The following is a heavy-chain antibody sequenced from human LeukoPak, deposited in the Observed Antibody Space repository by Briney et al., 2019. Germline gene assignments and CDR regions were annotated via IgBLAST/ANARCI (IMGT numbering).Heavy chain of an antibody. V-gene: IGHV1-2*02. CDR2: INPNSGGT. CDR1: VYTFTGYY. Sequence: ASGKVSCKASVYTFTGYYMHWVRQAPGQGLEGRGWINPNSGGTNYAQKFQGRVTMTRDTSISTAYMELSRLRSDDTAVYYCARDSTVTTFYYWGQGTLVTVSS. CDR3: ARDSTVTTFYY. J-gene: IGHJ4*02. D-gene: IGHD4-17*01.